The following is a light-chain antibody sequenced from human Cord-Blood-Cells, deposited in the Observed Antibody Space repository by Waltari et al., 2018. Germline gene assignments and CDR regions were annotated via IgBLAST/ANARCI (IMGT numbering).Light chain of an antibody. CDR3: QQYYSTPWT. CDR1: QSVLYSSNNKNY. V-gene: IGKV4-1*01. J-gene: IGKJ1*01. Sequence: DIVTTQSPDSLAVSLGERATINCKSSQSVLYSSNNKNYLAWYQQKPGQPPMLLIYWASTRESGVPDRFSGSGSGTDFTLTISSLQAEDVAVYYCQQYYSTPWTFGQGTKVEIK. CDR2: WAS.